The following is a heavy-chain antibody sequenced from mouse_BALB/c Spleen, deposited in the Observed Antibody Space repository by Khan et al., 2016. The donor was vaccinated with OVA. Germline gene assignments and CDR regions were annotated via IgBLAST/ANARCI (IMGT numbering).Heavy chain of an antibody. CDR2: IDPANGNT. CDR3: ARDDGNFFAY. CDR1: GFNIKDTY. D-gene: IGHD2-3*01. J-gene: IGHJ3*01. Sequence: MQLEESGAELVKPGASVKLSCTASGFNIKDTYMNWVKQRPEQGLEWIGRIDPANGNTKYDPKFQGKATITADTSSNTAYLQLSSLTSEDTAVYYCARDDGNFFAYWGQGTLVTVSA. V-gene: IGHV14-3*02.